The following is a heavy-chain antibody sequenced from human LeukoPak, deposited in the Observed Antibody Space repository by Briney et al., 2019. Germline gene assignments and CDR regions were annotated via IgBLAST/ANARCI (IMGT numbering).Heavy chain of an antibody. V-gene: IGHV3-30-3*01. J-gene: IGHJ4*02. CDR1: GFTFSSYA. Sequence: PGRSLRLSCAASGFTFSSYAMHWVRQAPGKGLEWVAVISYDGSNKYYADSVKGRFTISRDNSKNPLYLQMNSLRVEDTAVYYCVRDHQLRDPGCWGQGTLVTVSS. CDR3: VRDHQLRDPGC. CDR2: ISYDGSNK. D-gene: IGHD5-24*01.